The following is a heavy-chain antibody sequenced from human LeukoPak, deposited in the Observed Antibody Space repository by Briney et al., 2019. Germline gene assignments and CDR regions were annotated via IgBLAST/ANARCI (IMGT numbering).Heavy chain of an antibody. CDR1: GYTLTNYA. V-gene: IGHV1-3*01. Sequence: ASVNVSCKASGYTLTNYAIHWVRQAPGQRLEWMGWFNSDTGNTDYSQKFQGRVSISRDISANTAYMELNRLRPEDTAVFYCVRGGPNKSGWTLDYWGQGALVTVSS. J-gene: IGHJ4*02. D-gene: IGHD6-19*01. CDR3: VRGGPNKSGWTLDY. CDR2: FNSDTGNT.